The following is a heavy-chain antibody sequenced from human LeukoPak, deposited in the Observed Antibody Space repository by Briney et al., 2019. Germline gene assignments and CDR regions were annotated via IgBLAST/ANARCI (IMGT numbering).Heavy chain of an antibody. Sequence: SQTLSLTCTVSGGSISSGGYYWGWVRQHPGKGLEWIGYIYYSGSIYYNPSLKSRVTISVDTSKNQFSLKLSSVTAADTAVYYCARLGGNTRSTPGDAFDIWGQGTMVTVSS. J-gene: IGHJ3*02. V-gene: IGHV4-31*03. CDR2: IYYSGSI. D-gene: IGHD3-16*01. CDR3: ARLGGNTRSTPGDAFDI. CDR1: GGSISSGGYY.